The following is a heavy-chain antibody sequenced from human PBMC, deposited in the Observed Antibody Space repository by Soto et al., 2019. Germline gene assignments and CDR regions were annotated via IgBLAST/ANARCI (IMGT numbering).Heavy chain of an antibody. Sequence: PSETLSLTCTVSGGSMNDNYGSWIRQAPGKGLEWIGYIYYSGSTNYNPSLKSRVTISVDTSKNQFSLKLSSVTAADTAVYYCARRYGYCFDYWGQGTLVTVSS. V-gene: IGHV4-59*08. CDR1: GGSMNDNY. D-gene: IGHD2-2*03. J-gene: IGHJ4*02. CDR2: IYYSGST. CDR3: ARRYGYCFDY.